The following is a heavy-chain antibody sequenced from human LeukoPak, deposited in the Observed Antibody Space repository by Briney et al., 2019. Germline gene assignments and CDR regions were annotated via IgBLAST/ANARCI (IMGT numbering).Heavy chain of an antibody. CDR3: AELGITVIGGV. V-gene: IGHV3-48*03. CDR1: GFTFSSYE. D-gene: IGHD3-10*02. J-gene: IGHJ6*04. CDR2: ISSSGSTI. Sequence: GGSLRLSCAASGFTFSSYEMNWVRQAPGKGLEWVSYISSSGSTIYYADSVKGRFTISRDNAKNSLYLQMNSLRAEDTAVYYCAELGITVIGGVWGKGTTVTISS.